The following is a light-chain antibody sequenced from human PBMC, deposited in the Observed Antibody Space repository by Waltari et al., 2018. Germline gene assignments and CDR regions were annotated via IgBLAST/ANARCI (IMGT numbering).Light chain of an antibody. Sequence: QSALTQPASVSGSPGQSVTIPCTGASSDIGRYDIVSWYQQHPGNAPKLLICDVSKRPSGVSDRFSGSKSGDTASLTISGLQFEDEADYYCCSYAGNYIWVFGGGTRLTVL. J-gene: IGLJ3*02. CDR1: SSDIGRYDI. CDR2: DVS. V-gene: IGLV2-23*02. CDR3: CSYAGNYIWV.